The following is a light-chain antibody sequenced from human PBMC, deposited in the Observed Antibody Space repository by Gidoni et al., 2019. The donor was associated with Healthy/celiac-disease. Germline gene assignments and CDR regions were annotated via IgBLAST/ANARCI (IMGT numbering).Light chain of an antibody. CDR1: QSISSY. CDR2: AAS. V-gene: IGKV1-39*01. Sequence: DILTTPSPSSLSASVGDRVTITCRASQSISSYLNWYQQKPGQAPKLLIYAASSWQSGIPSRFSGSGSGTDFTLTISSLQPEDFATYYCQQSYSTPYTFGQGTKLEIK. CDR3: QQSYSTPYT. J-gene: IGKJ2*01.